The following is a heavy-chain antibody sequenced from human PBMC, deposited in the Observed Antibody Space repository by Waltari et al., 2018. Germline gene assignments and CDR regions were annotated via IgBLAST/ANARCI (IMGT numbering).Heavy chain of an antibody. CDR3: ARDDSSSSGSAFDI. CDR1: GFTFSRYA. D-gene: IGHD6-6*01. V-gene: IGHV3-30*01. CDR2: ISYDGSNK. J-gene: IGHJ3*02. Sequence: QVQLVESGGGVVQPGRSLRLSCAASGFTFSRYAMHWVRQAPGKGLEWVAVISYDGSNKYYADAVKGRFTISRDNSKNTLYLQMNSLRAEDTAVYYCARDDSSSSGSAFDIWGQGTMVTVSS.